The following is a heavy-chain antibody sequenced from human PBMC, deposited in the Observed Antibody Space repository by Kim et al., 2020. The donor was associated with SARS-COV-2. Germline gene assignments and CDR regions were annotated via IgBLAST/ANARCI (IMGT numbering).Heavy chain of an antibody. CDR2: INHSGST. D-gene: IGHD5-18*01. J-gene: IGHJ6*02. Sequence: SETLSLTCAVYGGSFSGYYWSWIRQPPGKGLEWIGEINHSGSTNYNPSLKSRVTISVDTSKNQFSLKLSSVTAADTAVYYCARVGGVDTAMVTYYYYGMDVWGQGTTVTVSS. V-gene: IGHV4-34*01. CDR1: GGSFSGYY. CDR3: ARVGGVDTAMVTYYYYGMDV.